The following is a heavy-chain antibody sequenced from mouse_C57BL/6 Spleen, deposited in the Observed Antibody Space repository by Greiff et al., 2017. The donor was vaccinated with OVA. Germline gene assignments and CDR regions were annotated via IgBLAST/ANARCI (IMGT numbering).Heavy chain of an antibody. D-gene: IGHD1-1*01. V-gene: IGHV1-50*01. Sequence: QVQLQQSGAELVKPGASVKLSCKASGYTFTSYWMQWVKQRPGQGLEWIGEIDPSDSYTNYNQKFKGKATLTVDTSSSTAYMQLSSLTSEDSAVYYCARGGSITTALPGNYFDYWGQGTTLTVSS. CDR1: GYTFTSYW. CDR3: ARGGSITTALPGNYFDY. CDR2: IDPSDSYT. J-gene: IGHJ2*01.